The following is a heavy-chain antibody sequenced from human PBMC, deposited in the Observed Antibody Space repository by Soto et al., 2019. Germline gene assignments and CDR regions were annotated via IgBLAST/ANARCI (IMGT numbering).Heavy chain of an antibody. Sequence: QEQLVQSGAEVKKPGSSVKVSCRASGDTFKNHGISWVRQAPGQGLEWMGSIIPVFGTTNYGQKSRGRLTFTADKVTSTAYMELSGLTSEDTAVYFCARATAELYYNVPSSAFDVWGQGTLITVSS. V-gene: IGHV1-69*06. CDR2: IIPVFGTT. CDR1: GDTFKNHG. D-gene: IGHD3-10*02. J-gene: IGHJ3*01. CDR3: ARATAELYYNVPSSAFDV.